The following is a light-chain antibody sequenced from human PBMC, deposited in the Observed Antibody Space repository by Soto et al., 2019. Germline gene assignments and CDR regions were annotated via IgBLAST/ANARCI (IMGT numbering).Light chain of an antibody. CDR3: VLYMGSGISV. Sequence: QTVVTQEPSFSVSPGGTVTLTCGLSSGSVSTSYYPSWYQQTPGQAPRTLIYSTNTRSSGVPDRCSGSILGNKAALTITGAQADDEYDYYCVLYMGSGISVFGGGTKLTVL. CDR1: SGSVSTSYY. CDR2: STN. J-gene: IGLJ2*01. V-gene: IGLV8-61*01.